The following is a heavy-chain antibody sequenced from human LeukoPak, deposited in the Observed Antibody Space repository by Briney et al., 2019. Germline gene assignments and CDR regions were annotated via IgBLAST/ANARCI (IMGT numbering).Heavy chain of an antibody. J-gene: IGHJ4*02. Sequence: ASVKVSCKASGYTFTSYGISWVRQAPGQGLEWMGWISAYNGNTNYAQKLQGRVTMTTDTSTSTAYMELRSLRSDDTAVYYCARDLPPNYDILTGYLYFDYWGQGTLVTVSS. V-gene: IGHV1-18*04. CDR2: ISAYNGNT. D-gene: IGHD3-9*01. CDR1: GYTFTSYG. CDR3: ARDLPPNYDILTGYLYFDY.